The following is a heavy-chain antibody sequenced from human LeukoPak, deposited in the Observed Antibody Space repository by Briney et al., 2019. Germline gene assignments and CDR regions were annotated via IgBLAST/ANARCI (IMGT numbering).Heavy chain of an antibody. Sequence: ASVKVSCKASGGTFSSYAISWVRQAPGQGLEWMGGIIPIFGTANYAQKFQGRVTITADESTSTAYMELSSLRSEDTAVYYCARDVEYSSFPASFDYWGQGTLVTVSS. CDR2: IIPIFGTA. CDR3: ARDVEYSSFPASFDY. J-gene: IGHJ4*02. V-gene: IGHV1-69*13. D-gene: IGHD6-6*01. CDR1: GGTFSSYA.